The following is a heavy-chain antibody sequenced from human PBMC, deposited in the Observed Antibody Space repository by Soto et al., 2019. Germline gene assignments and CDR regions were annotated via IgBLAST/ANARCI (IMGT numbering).Heavy chain of an antibody. CDR1: GFTFSSYA. D-gene: IGHD6-13*01. CDR2: ISGSGGST. J-gene: IGHJ6*02. CDR3: AKKGAADSSSWLGPYYYGMDV. Sequence: EVQLLESGGGLVQPGGSLRLSCAASGFTFSSYAMSWVRQAPGKGLEWVSAISGSGGSTYYADSVKGRFTISRDNSKNTLYLQMNSLRAEDMAVYYCAKKGAADSSSWLGPYYYGMDVWGQGTTVTVSS. V-gene: IGHV3-23*01.